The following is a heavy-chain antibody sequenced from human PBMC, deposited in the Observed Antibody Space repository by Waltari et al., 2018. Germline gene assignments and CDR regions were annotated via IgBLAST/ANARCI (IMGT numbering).Heavy chain of an antibody. V-gene: IGHV3-23*01. CDR1: GFTFSSYA. Sequence: EVQLLESGGGLVQPGGSLRLSCAASGFTFSSYAMSWVRQAPGKGLEWGSAISGSGGSTYYADSVKGRFTISRDNSKNTLYLQMNSLRAEDTAVYYRAKDGNYDFWSGYWSLYGMDVWGQGTTVTVSS. CDR2: ISGSGGST. J-gene: IGHJ6*02. CDR3: AKDGNYDFWSGYWSLYGMDV. D-gene: IGHD3-3*01.